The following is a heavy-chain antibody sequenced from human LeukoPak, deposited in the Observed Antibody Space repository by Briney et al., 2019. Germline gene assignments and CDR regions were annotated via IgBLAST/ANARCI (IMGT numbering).Heavy chain of an antibody. CDR3: ASTDYYDSSGYYNNWFDP. D-gene: IGHD3-22*01. CDR1: GGTFSSCA. V-gene: IGHV1-69*04. CDR2: IIPILGIA. Sequence: SVKVSCKASGGTFSSCAISWVRQAPGQGLEWMGRIIPILGIANYAQKFQGRVTITADKSTSTAYMELSSLRSEDTAVYYCASTDYYDSSGYYNNWFDPWGQGTLVTVSS. J-gene: IGHJ5*02.